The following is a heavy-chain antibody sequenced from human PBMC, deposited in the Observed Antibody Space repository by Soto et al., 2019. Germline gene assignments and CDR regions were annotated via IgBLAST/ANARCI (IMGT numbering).Heavy chain of an antibody. J-gene: IGHJ4*02. Sequence: QVQLVESGGGVVQPGWSLRLSCAVSGFTVNTYGMHWVRQAPGKGLEWVAVISRDGGTKFYADCVEGRFTISRDNSRNTLFLEMNRLRGDDMAVYYCTGAVASGYWGQGALVTISS. CDR2: ISRDGGTK. D-gene: IGHD7-27*01. V-gene: IGHV3-30*03. CDR1: GFTVNTYG. CDR3: TGAVASGY.